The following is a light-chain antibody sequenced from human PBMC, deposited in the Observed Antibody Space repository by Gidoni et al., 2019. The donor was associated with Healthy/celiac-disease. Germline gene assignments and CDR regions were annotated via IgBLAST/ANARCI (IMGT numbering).Light chain of an antibody. CDR3: MQALQTPFT. CDR2: VGS. CDR1: QSLLHSNGYNS. V-gene: IGKV2-28*01. Sequence: IVMTQSPLSPPVIPGEPASISCRSRQSLLHSNGYNSLDWYLQKPQQSPQLLIYVGSNRASGAPDRCSGSGSGTYFTLKISRVEAEDVGVYYCMQALQTPFTFGPGTKVDIK. J-gene: IGKJ3*01.